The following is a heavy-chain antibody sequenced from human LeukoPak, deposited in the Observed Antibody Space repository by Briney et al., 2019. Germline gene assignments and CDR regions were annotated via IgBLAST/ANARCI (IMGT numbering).Heavy chain of an antibody. J-gene: IGHJ4*02. CDR2: MNPNSGNT. V-gene: IGHV1-8*01. D-gene: IGHD3-22*01. CDR3: ARVHSSGQD. CDR1: GYTFSTYD. Sequence: GASVKVSCKASGYTFSTYDINWVRQATGQGLEWMGWMNPNSGNTGYAQKFRGRVTMTRDASITTAYLELSSLTSEDTAVYYCARVHSSGQDWGQGTLVTVSP.